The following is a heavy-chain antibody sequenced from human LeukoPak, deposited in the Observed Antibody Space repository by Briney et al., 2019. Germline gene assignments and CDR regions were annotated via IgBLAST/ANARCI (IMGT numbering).Heavy chain of an antibody. J-gene: IGHJ4*02. D-gene: IGHD2-2*01. CDR1: GFTFSSYA. CDR3: AREYCSSTSCLYYFDY. Sequence: GSLRLSCAASGFTFSSYAMSWVRQAPGKGLEWIGSIYYSGSTYYNPSLKSRVTISVDTSKNQFSLKLSSVTAADTAVYYCAREYCSSTSCLYYFDYWGQGTLVTVSS. CDR2: IYYSGST. V-gene: IGHV4-39*07.